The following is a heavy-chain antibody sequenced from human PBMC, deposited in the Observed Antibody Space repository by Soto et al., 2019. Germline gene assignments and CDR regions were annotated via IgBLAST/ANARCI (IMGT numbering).Heavy chain of an antibody. CDR3: ATLGAGAFDY. CDR1: GYTFTDYY. D-gene: IGHD3-16*01. CDR2: LNPNSGGS. V-gene: IGHV1-2*02. Sequence: ASVKVSCKASGYTFTDYYIHWVRQAPGQGLECVGWLNPNSGGSNYAQKFQGRVTMTRDTSIGTAYMELSRLTSDDTAVYYCATLGAGAFDYWGQGTLVTVSS. J-gene: IGHJ4*02.